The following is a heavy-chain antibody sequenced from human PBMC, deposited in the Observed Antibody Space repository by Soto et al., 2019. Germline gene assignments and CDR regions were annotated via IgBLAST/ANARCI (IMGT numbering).Heavy chain of an antibody. J-gene: IGHJ4*02. CDR3: AKDMGWEQQLVPGGVGDY. V-gene: IGHV3-9*01. D-gene: IGHD6-13*01. CDR2: ISWNSGSI. Sequence: EVQLVESGGGLVQPGRSLRLSCAASGFTFDDYAMHWVRQAPGKGLEWVSGISWNSGSIGYADSVKGRFTISRDNAKNSLYLQMNSLRAEDTALYYCAKDMGWEQQLVPGGVGDYWGQGTLVTVSS. CDR1: GFTFDDYA.